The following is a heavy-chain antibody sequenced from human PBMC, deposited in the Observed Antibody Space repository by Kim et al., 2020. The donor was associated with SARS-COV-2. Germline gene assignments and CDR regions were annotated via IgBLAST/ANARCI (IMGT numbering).Heavy chain of an antibody. J-gene: IGHJ1*01. V-gene: IGHV5-51*01. CDR3: VRLRESPYAYPDN. CDR2: IYPDDSDL. CDR1: GYSFRDYW. D-gene: IGHD2-2*01. Sequence: GESLKISCVGSGYSFRDYWIGWVRQMPGKGLGWMGMIYPDDSDLRYNTSFQGQVTLSVDKSITTAYLQWSSLRAPETALYYRVRLRESPYAYPDNWRQGT.